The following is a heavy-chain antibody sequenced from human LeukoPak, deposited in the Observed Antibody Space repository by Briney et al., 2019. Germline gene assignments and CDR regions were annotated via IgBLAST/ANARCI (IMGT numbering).Heavy chain of an antibody. J-gene: IGHJ4*02. D-gene: IGHD2-21*02. CDR3: ARGHGRTVSSYGRCGGDCYALDY. CDR1: GGSFSGYY. Sequence: SENLSLTCAVYGGSFSGYYWSWIRQPPGKGLEWIGEINHSGSTNYNPSLKSRVTISVDTSKNQFSLKLSSVTAADTAVYYCARGHGRTVSSYGRCGGDCYALDYWGQGTLVTVSS. V-gene: IGHV4-34*01. CDR2: INHSGST.